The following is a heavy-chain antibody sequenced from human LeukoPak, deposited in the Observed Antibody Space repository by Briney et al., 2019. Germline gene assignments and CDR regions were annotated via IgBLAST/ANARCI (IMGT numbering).Heavy chain of an antibody. CDR2: IYYSGST. J-gene: IGHJ3*02. Sequence: SQTLSLTCTVSGGSISSGGYYWSWIRQHPGKGLEWIGYIYYSGSTYYNPSLKSRVTISVDTSKNQFSLKLSSVTAADTAVYYCARESDPTCAFDIWGQGTMVTVSS. CDR3: ARESDPTCAFDI. CDR1: GGSISSGGYY. V-gene: IGHV4-31*03.